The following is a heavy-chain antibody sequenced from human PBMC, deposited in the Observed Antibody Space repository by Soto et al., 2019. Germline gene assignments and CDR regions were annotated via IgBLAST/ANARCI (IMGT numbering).Heavy chain of an antibody. CDR3: ARGSGYYYWDDY. Sequence: GALVKVSCKASGYTLTSHAMHWGRPAPGQRLEWMGWINAGNGNTKYSQKFQGRVTITRDTSASTAYMELSSLRSEDTAVYYCARGSGYYYWDDYWGQGTLVTVSS. CDR1: GYTLTSHA. V-gene: IGHV1-3*01. J-gene: IGHJ4*02. CDR2: INAGNGNT. D-gene: IGHD3-22*01.